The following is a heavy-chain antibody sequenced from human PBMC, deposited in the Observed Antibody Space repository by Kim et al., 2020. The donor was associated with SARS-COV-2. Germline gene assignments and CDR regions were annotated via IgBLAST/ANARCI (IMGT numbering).Heavy chain of an antibody. Sequence: SETLSLTCTVSGGSISSISYYWGWIRQPPGKGLEWIGTIFYSGSTYNNPSLKSRLTISVDTSKNQFSLKLSSVTAADTALYYCARHSSPWLQSPFDYWGLGTLVTVSS. D-gene: IGHD5-12*01. J-gene: IGHJ4*02. CDR1: GGSISSISYY. V-gene: IGHV4-39*01. CDR2: IFYSGST. CDR3: ARHSSPWLQSPFDY.